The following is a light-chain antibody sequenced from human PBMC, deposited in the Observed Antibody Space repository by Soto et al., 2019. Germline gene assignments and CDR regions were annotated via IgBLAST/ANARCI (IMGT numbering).Light chain of an antibody. J-gene: IGKJ1*01. CDR1: QDIRND. CDR3: LQDYNFPWT. Sequence: AVQVTQSPSSLSASVGDRVTITCRASQDIRNDLGWYQQKPGKAPKLLIYAASTLHSGVPSRFSGSGSGTDFTLTISSLQPEDFATYYCLQDYNFPWTFGQGTKVEFK. CDR2: AAS. V-gene: IGKV1-6*02.